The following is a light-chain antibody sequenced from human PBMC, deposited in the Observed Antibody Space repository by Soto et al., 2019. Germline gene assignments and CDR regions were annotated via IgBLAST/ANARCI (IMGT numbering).Light chain of an antibody. Sequence: QSALTQPASVSGSPGQSITISCTGSSSDVGGYNYVSWYQQHPGRAPKLMIYDVYNRPSGVSDRFSGSKSGNTASLTISGLQAEDEADYYCSSFTIRSPTYVFGSGTKVTVL. CDR3: SSFTIRSPTYV. V-gene: IGLV2-14*01. J-gene: IGLJ1*01. CDR2: DVY. CDR1: SSDVGGYNY.